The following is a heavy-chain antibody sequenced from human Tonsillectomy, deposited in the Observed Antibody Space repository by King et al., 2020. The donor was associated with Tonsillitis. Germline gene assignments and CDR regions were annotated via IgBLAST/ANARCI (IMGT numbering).Heavy chain of an antibody. CDR2: ISGDGGST. V-gene: IGHV3-43*02. CDR3: AKDALDYGGNYYYYYMDV. CDR1: GFTFDDYA. Sequence: VQLVESGGGVVQPGGSLRLSCAASGFTFDDYAMHWVRQAPGKGLEVGSLISGDGGSTYYAESVKGRFTISRDNSKNSLYLQMNSLRTEDTALYYCAKDALDYGGNYYYYYMDVWGKGTTVTVSS. D-gene: IGHD4-23*01. J-gene: IGHJ6*03.